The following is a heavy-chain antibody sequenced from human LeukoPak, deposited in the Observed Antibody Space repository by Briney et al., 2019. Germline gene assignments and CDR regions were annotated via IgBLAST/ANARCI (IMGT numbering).Heavy chain of an antibody. Sequence: LTGGSLRLSCAASGFTFSSYGMHWVRQAPGKGLGWVAFIRYDGSNKYYADSVKGRFTISRDNAKNSLYLQMNSLRAEDTAVYYCARVERDYYDSSGYEGYYWGQGTLVTVSS. CDR1: GFTFSSYG. J-gene: IGHJ4*02. V-gene: IGHV3-30*02. D-gene: IGHD3-22*01. CDR3: ARVERDYYDSSGYEGYY. CDR2: IRYDGSNK.